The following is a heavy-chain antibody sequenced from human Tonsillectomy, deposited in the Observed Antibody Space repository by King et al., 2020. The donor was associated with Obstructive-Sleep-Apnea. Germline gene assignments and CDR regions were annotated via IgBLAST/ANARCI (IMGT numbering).Heavy chain of an antibody. D-gene: IGHD3-16*01. J-gene: IGHJ6*02. V-gene: IGHV3-30*04. CDR1: GFIFSNYA. Sequence: VQLVESGGGVVQPGRSLRLSCAASGFIFSNYAMYWVRQAPGKGLEWVSVLSYDGSNEYYADSLEGRFFISRDNSENTVSLQMNSLRVEDTAIYFCARDKYVPYPLFCALAVWGQGTTVTVSS. CDR3: ARDKYVPYPLFCALAV. CDR2: LSYDGSNE.